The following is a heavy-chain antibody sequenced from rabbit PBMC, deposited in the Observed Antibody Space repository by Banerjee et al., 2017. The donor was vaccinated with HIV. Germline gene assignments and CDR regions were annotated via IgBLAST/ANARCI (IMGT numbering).Heavy chain of an antibody. CDR1: GFTISTYY. V-gene: IGHV1S43*01. CDR3: ARGASSNTNNYFNL. D-gene: IGHD1-1*01. CDR2: IYTSSGST. J-gene: IGHJ4*01. Sequence: QQQLEESGGGLVQPEGSLTLTCKASGFTISTYYMCWVRQAPGKGLELIACIYTSSGSTWYASWAKGRFTISKSTSLSTVDLKMTSLTAADTATYFCARGASSNTNNYFNLWGPGTLVTVS.